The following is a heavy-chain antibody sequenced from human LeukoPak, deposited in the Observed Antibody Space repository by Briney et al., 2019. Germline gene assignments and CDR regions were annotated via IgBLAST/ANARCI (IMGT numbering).Heavy chain of an antibody. V-gene: IGHV4-34*01. Sequence: SETLSLTCAVYGGSFSGNYWTWIRQPPGKGLEWIGEINHSGSTNYNPSLKSRVTISVDTSENHFSLKVRYVTAADTAVYYCARGLNDSWTGENYWGQGTLVTVSS. CDR2: INHSGST. CDR3: ARGLNDSWTGENY. CDR1: GGSFSGNY. D-gene: IGHD3-3*01. J-gene: IGHJ4*02.